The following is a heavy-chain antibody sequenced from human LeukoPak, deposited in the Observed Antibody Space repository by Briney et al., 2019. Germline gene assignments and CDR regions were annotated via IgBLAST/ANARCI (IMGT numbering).Heavy chain of an antibody. CDR1: GGTFSSYA. D-gene: IGHD2-8*01. J-gene: IGHJ6*02. CDR2: IIPIFGTA. V-gene: IGHV1-69*05. Sequence: ASVKVSCKASGGTFSSYAISWVRQAPGQGLEWMGGIIPIFGTANYAQKFQGRVTITTDESTSTAYMELSSLRSEDTAVYYCARDDAGPSYYYYCGMTSGAKGPRSPSP. CDR3: ARDDAGPSYYYYCGMTS.